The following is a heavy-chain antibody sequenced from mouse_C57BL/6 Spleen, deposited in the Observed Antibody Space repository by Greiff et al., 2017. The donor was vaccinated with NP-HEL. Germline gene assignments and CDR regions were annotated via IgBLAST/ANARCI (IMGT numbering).Heavy chain of an antibody. CDR1: GFTFSDYG. Sequence: EVHLVESGGGLVKPGGSLKLSCAASGFTFSDYGMHWVRQAPEKGLEWVAYISSGSSTIYYADTVKGRFTISRDNAKNTLFLQMTSLRSEDTAMYYCASSSYGAMDYWGQGTSVTVSS. D-gene: IGHD1-1*01. CDR2: ISSGSSTI. V-gene: IGHV5-17*01. CDR3: ASSSYGAMDY. J-gene: IGHJ4*01.